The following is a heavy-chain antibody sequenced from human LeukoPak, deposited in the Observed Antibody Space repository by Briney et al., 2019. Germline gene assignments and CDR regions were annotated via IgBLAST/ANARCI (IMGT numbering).Heavy chain of an antibody. J-gene: IGHJ4*02. D-gene: IGHD3-10*01. CDR2: IYYSGST. CDR3: ARERVQDYYGSGINDY. Sequence: TSETLSLTCTVSGGSISSSSYYWGWIRQPPGKGLEWIGSIYYSGSTYYNPSLKSRVTISVDTSKNQFSLKLSSVTAADTAVYYCARERVQDYYGSGINDYWGQGTLVTVSS. CDR1: GGSISSSSYY. V-gene: IGHV4-39*07.